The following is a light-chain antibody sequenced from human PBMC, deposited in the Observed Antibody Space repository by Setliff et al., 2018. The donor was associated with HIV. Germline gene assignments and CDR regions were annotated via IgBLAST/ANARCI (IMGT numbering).Light chain of an antibody. CDR1: SSDVAGYDY. Sequence: QSALAQPASVSGSPGQSITISCTGTSSDVAGYDYVSWYQQHPGEAPKLMIYAVSKRPSGVSNRFSGSKSGDTASLTISGLQAEDDADYYCSSYTSSSTFVFATGTKVTVL. V-gene: IGLV2-14*01. CDR3: SSYTSSSTFV. CDR2: AVS. J-gene: IGLJ1*01.